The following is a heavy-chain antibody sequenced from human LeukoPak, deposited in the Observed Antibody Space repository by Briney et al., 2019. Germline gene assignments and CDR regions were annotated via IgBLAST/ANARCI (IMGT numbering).Heavy chain of an antibody. CDR1: GFTFSSYA. D-gene: IGHD4-11*01. CDR3: AKDGMTTVDDYYYYYYMDV. V-gene: IGHV3-30-3*01. J-gene: IGHJ6*03. CDR2: ISYDGSNK. Sequence: GGSLRLSCAASGFTFSSYAMHWVRQAPGKGLEWVAVISYDGSNKYYADSVKGRFTISRDNSKNTLYLQMNSLSAEDTAVYYCAKDGMTTVDDYYYYYYMDVWGKGTTVTVSS.